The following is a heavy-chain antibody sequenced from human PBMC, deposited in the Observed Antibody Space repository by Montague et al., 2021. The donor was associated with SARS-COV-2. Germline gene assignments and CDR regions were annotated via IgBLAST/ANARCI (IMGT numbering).Heavy chain of an antibody. Sequence: SETLSLTCTVAGDSIRSSSYYWAWIRQPPGRGLEWIGSIYYDGSTYYNPSLKSRVTISVDTSKTQFSLQLSSVTAADTAVYSCARRVHPACVSGAIDYWGQGTLVTVSS. CDR1: GDSIRSSSYY. CDR3: ARRVHPACVSGAIDY. D-gene: IGHD6-19*01. V-gene: IGHV4-39*01. J-gene: IGHJ4*02. CDR2: IYYDGST.